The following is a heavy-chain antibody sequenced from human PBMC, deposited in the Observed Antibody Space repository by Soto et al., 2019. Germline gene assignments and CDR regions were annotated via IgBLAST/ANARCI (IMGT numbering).Heavy chain of an antibody. V-gene: IGHV2-5*02. Sequence: QITLKESGPTLVKPTQTSTLTCTFSGFSLSTPGVGVGWICQPPGKALEWLALIYWDDAKRYSPSLKSRLTIHKNTPKNQAVLAMTNMDPVDTATYFCAHRGGKSYYFDYWGQGTLVTVSS. J-gene: IGHJ4*02. CDR3: AHRGGKSYYFDY. CDR2: IYWDDAK. D-gene: IGHD3-16*01. CDR1: GFSLSTPGVG.